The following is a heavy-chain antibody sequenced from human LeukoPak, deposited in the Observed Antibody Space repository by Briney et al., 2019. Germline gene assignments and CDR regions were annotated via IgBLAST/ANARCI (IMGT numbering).Heavy chain of an antibody. CDR2: INPNSGGT. V-gene: IGHV1-2*02. CDR3: ARVVPPSYSSSHRTAYYFDY. D-gene: IGHD6-6*01. Sequence: GASVKVSCKASGYTFTGYYMHWVRQAPGQGLEWMGWINPNSGGTNYAQKFQGRVTMTRDTSISTAYMELSRLRSDDTAVYYCARVVPPSYSSSHRTAYYFDYWGQGTLVTVSS. CDR1: GYTFTGYY. J-gene: IGHJ4*02.